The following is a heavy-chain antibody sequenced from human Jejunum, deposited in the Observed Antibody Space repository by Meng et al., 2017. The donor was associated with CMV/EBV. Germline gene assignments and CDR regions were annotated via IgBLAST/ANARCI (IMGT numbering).Heavy chain of an antibody. CDR2: ISADGGST. J-gene: IGHJ4*02. CDR1: GFTFSGYA. Sequence: SCEASGFTFSGYALSWVRQAPGKGLEWVSVISADGGSTNNADSVKGRFIVSRDNSKNTVYLQMNSLRAEDTAVYYCVTEGFDYWGQGSLVTVSS. CDR3: VTEGFDY. V-gene: IGHV3-23*01.